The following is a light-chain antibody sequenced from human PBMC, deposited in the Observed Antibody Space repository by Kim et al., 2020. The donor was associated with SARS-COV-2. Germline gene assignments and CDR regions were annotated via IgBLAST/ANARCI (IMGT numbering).Light chain of an antibody. J-gene: IGLJ3*02. V-gene: IGLV6-57*02. CDR3: QSYDSSNQV. CDR2: EDN. CDR1: SGSIASNY. Sequence: KTLPTSCTGSSGSIASNYVQWYQQRPGSAPSTVIYEDNQRPSGVPDRFSGSIDSSSNSASLTISGLKTEDEADYYCQSYDSSNQVFGGGTQLTVL.